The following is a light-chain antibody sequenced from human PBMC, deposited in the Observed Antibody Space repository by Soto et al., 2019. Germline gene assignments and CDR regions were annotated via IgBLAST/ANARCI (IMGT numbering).Light chain of an antibody. V-gene: IGLV2-14*01. CDR1: SSDVGGYNF. CDR2: EVT. J-gene: IGLJ1*01. CDR3: CSYARNRLYV. Sequence: SALTQPASVSGSLGQSITISCTGTSSDVGGYNFVSWYQKKPGKAPKLLIYEVTHRPSGISDRFSGSKSGNTASLAITGLQDEDEASYYCCSYARNRLYVFGSGTKVTVL.